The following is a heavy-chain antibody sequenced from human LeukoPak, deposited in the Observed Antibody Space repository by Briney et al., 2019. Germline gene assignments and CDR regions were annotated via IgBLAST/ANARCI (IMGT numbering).Heavy chain of an antibody. D-gene: IGHD3-10*01. CDR1: GFTFSSYA. J-gene: IGHJ5*02. Sequence: GGSLRLSCSASGFTFSSYAIHWVRQTPGKGLEYVSGISSNGGSTYYADSVKGRFTISRDNSKNTVYLQMSSLRAEDTAVYYCVKAYYYASGSNDWFDPWGQGALVTISS. V-gene: IGHV3-64D*06. CDR2: ISSNGGST. CDR3: VKAYYYASGSNDWFDP.